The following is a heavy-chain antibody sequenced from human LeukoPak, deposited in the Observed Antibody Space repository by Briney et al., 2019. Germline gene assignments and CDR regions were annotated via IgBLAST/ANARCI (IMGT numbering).Heavy chain of an antibody. CDR1: GFTFSSYA. CDR3: AKSPLGYYLDY. J-gene: IGHJ4*02. D-gene: IGHD3-16*01. V-gene: IGHV3-23*01. Sequence: GRSLRLSCAASGFTFSSYAMSWVRQAPGKGLERVSAISGGGGSTFYADSVKGRFTISRDNSKNTLYLQMNSLRAEDTAVYYCAKSPLGYYLDYWGQGTLVTVSS. CDR2: ISGGGGST.